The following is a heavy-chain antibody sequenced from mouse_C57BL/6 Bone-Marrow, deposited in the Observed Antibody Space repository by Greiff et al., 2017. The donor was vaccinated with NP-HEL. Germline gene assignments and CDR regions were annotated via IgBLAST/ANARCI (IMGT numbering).Heavy chain of an antibody. CDR3: ARRLRYYFDY. V-gene: IGHV5-17*01. CDR1: GFTFSDYG. CDR2: ISSGSSTI. J-gene: IGHJ2*01. Sequence: EVQRQESGGGLVKPGGSLKLSCAASGFTFSDYGMHWVRQAPEKGLEWVAYISSGSSTIYYADTVKGRFTISRDNAKNTLFLQMTSLRSEDTAMYYCARRLRYYFDYWGQGTTLTVSS.